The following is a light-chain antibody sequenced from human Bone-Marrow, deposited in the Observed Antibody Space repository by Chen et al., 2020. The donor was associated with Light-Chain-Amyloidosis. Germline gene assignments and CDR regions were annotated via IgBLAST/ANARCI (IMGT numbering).Light chain of an antibody. J-gene: IGLJ2*01. CDR3: QSADSSGTYEVI. CDR2: RDT. V-gene: IGLV3-25*03. CDR1: DLPTKY. Sequence: SYELTQPPSVSVSPGQTARIPCSGDDLPTKYAYWYQQKPGQAPVLVIHRDTERPSGISERFSGSSPGTTATLTISGGQAEDEADYHCQSADSSGTYEVIFGGGTKLTVL.